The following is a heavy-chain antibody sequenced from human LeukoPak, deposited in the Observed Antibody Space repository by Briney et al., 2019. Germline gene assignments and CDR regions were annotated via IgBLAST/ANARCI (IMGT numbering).Heavy chain of an antibody. CDR1: GGSISSYY. CDR3: ARHTGYSSGWYLYYFDY. D-gene: IGHD6-19*01. CDR2: IYYSGST. V-gene: IGHV4-59*08. J-gene: IGHJ4*02. Sequence: SETLSLTCTVSGGSISSYYWSWIRQPPGKGLEWIGYIYYSGSTNYNPSPKSRVTISLDTSKNQFSLNLSSVTAADTAVYYCARHTGYSSGWYLYYFDYWGQGTLVTVSS.